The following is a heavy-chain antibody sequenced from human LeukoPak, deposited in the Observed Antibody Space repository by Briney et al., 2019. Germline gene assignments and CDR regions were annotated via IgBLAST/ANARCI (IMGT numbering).Heavy chain of an antibody. CDR2: IKEDGSKK. CDR1: GFPFSSYW. V-gene: IGHV3-7*03. J-gene: IGHJ4*02. D-gene: IGHD6-19*01. CDR3: ARVGTADYSSGWFDY. Sequence: PGGSQRLSCAASGFPFSSYWMSWVRQAPGKGQEWVASIKEDGSKKYYVDSVKGRFTISRDNAKNSLYLKMNSLRAEDTAVYYCARVGTADYSSGWFDYWGQGTLGTVSS.